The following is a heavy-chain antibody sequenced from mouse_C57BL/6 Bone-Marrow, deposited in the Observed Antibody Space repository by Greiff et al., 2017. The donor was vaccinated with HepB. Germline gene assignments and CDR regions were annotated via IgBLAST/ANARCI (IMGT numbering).Heavy chain of an antibody. CDR1: GFTFSSYG. J-gene: IGHJ3*01. CDR2: ISSGGSYT. D-gene: IGHD1-1*01. V-gene: IGHV5-6*01. CDR3: ARQGSPAWFAY. Sequence: EVKVVESGGDLVKPGGSLKLSCAASGFTFSSYGISWVRQTPDKRLEWVATISSGGSYTYYPDSVKGRFTISRDNAKNTLYLQMSSLKSEDTAMYYCARQGSPAWFAYWGQGTLVTVSA.